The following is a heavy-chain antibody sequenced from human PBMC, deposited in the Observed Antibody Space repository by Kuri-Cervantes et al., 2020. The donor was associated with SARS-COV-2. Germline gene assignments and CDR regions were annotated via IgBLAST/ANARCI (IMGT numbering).Heavy chain of an antibody. CDR2: INPMFGTV. D-gene: IGHD3-10*01. J-gene: IGHJ6*03. Sequence: SVKVSCKASGGTFNNQCISWVRQAPGQGLEWMGGINPMFGTVKYAQKFQGRLTVTADDSTSIAYMELSSLSSEDTAVYYCGRGRLRGVPNFYYYYMEVWGKGTTVTVSS. CDR1: GGTFNNQC. V-gene: IGHV1-69*13. CDR3: GRGRLRGVPNFYYYYMEV.